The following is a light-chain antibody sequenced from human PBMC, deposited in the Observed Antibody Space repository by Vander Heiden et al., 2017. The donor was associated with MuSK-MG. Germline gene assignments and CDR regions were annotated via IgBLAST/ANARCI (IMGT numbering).Light chain of an antibody. CDR3: QQYHSYST. V-gene: IGKV1-5*03. CDR2: KAS. J-gene: IGKJ3*01. Sequence: IQLTQSPSALSASVGDRVIITCRASQSINSWLAWYQQKPGKAPKLLIYKASSLESGVPSRFSGSGSGTEFTLSISSLQPDDFATYYCQQYHSYSTFGPGTKVDIK. CDR1: QSINSW.